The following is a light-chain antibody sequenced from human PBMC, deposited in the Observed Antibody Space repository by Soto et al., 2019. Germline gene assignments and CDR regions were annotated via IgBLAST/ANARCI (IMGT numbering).Light chain of an antibody. CDR1: QSVSSN. CDR2: GAS. J-gene: IGKJ1*01. CDR3: QQYNNWPPWT. V-gene: IGKV3-15*01. Sequence: EIVMTQSPATLSVSPGERATLSCRASQSVSSNLAWYQQKPGQAPRLLIYGASTRATGIPARFSGSGSGTXXTLXISSLQSEDFAVYYCQQYNNWPPWTFGQGTKVEIK.